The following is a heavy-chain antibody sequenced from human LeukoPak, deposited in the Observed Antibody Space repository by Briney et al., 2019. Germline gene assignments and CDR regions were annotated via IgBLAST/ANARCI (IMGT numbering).Heavy chain of an antibody. Sequence: SQTLSLTCTVSGGSISSGDSYWNWIRQPPGKGLEWIGYIYYSGSSYYSPSLRSRVAMSVDTSNNLFSLKLSSVTAADTAVYYCARGVYDGLYYFDFWGQGTLLTVSS. CDR3: ARGVYDGLYYFDF. CDR1: GGSISSGDSY. D-gene: IGHD3-3*01. V-gene: IGHV4-30-4*01. CDR2: IYYSGSS. J-gene: IGHJ4*02.